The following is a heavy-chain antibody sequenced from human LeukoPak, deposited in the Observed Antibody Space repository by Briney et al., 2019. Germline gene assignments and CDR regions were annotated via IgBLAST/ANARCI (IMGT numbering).Heavy chain of an antibody. D-gene: IGHD2-15*01. Sequence: PSQTLSLTCTVSGGSISSGGYYWSWIRQHPGKGLEWIGYIYYSGSTYYNPSLKSRVTISVDTSKNQFPLKLSSVTAADTAVYYCGGWIGVVVAAEYYFDYWGQGTLVTVSS. CDR2: IYYSGST. V-gene: IGHV4-31*03. CDR1: GGSISSGGYY. CDR3: GGWIGVVVAAEYYFDY. J-gene: IGHJ4*02.